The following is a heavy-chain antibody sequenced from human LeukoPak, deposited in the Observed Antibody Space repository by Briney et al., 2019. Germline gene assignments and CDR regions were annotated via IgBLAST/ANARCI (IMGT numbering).Heavy chain of an antibody. CDR2: INPNSGGT. D-gene: IGHD3-22*01. J-gene: IGHJ3*02. V-gene: IGHV1-2*02. CDR1: GYTFTGYY. CDR3: ARADPFFDSSGYHYAFDI. Sequence: RASVKVSCKASGYTFTGYYMHWLRQAPGQGLEWMGWINPNSGGTNYAQKFQGRVTMTRDTSISTAYMELSRLRPDDTAVYYCARADPFFDSSGYHYAFDIWGQGTMVTVSS.